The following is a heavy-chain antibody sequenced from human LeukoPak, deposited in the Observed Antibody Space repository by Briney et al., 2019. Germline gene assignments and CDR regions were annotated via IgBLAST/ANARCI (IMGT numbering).Heavy chain of an antibody. D-gene: IGHD3-22*01. V-gene: IGHV4-34*01. CDR1: DDSITMYY. CDR2: INHSGST. Sequence: SETLSLTCTVSDDSITMYYWSWIRQPPGKGLEWIGEINHSGSTNYNPSLKSRVTISVDTSKNQFSLKLTSVTAADTAVYYCARGPYKYDGSGAFDIWGQGTMVTVSS. J-gene: IGHJ3*02. CDR3: ARGPYKYDGSGAFDI.